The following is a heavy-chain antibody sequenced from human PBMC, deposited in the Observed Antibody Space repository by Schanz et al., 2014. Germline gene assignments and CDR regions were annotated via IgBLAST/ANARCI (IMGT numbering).Heavy chain of an antibody. CDR1: GFTFSSYS. CDR2: ISGSGGST. CDR3: AKAADWPVTRFDP. Sequence: EVQLVESGGGLVQPGGSLRLSCAASGFTFSSYSMNWVRQAPGKGLEWVSAISGSGGSTYYADSVKGRFTISSDSSKNTLYLQMSSLRADDTAVYYCAKAADWPVTRFDPWGQGTLVTVSS. V-gene: IGHV3-23*04. J-gene: IGHJ5*02. D-gene: IGHD3-9*01.